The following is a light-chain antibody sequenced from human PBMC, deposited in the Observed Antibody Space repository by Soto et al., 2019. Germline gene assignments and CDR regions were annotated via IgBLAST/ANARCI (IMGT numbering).Light chain of an antibody. CDR3: QPRSNWQLT. CDR2: DAS. J-gene: IGKJ4*01. Sequence: EIVLTQSPATLSLSPGERATLSCRASQSVSSYLAWYQQKPGQAPRLLIYDASNMATGIPARFSGSGSGTDFTLTISSLESEDFAVYYCQPRSNWQLTFCGGTKVDIK. V-gene: IGKV3-11*01. CDR1: QSVSSY.